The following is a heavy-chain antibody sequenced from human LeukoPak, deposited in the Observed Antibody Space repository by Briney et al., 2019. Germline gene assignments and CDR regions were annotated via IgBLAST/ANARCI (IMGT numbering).Heavy chain of an antibody. CDR3: AVVRGLIDPFNY. CDR2: ISGSGGST. CDR1: EFTFITYA. Sequence: GGSLRLSCAASEFTFITYAMSWVRRAPGKGLEWVSSISGSGGSTYYAASVKGRFTISRDNSKNTLYLQMNSLRAEDTAVYYCAVVRGLIDPFNYWGQGTLVTVSS. D-gene: IGHD3-10*01. J-gene: IGHJ4*02. V-gene: IGHV3-23*01.